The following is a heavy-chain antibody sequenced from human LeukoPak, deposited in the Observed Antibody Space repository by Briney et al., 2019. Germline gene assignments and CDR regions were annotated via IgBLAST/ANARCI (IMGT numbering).Heavy chain of an antibody. Sequence: SETLSLTCTVSGGSISSYYWGWIRQPPGKGLEWIGSIYYSGSTYYNPSLKSRVTISVDTSKNQFSLKLSSVTAADTAVYYCARHGPYYYGSGSYPHDAFDIWGQGTMVTVSS. J-gene: IGHJ3*02. CDR3: ARHGPYYYGSGSYPHDAFDI. CDR2: IYYSGST. D-gene: IGHD3-10*01. CDR1: GGSISSYY. V-gene: IGHV4-39*01.